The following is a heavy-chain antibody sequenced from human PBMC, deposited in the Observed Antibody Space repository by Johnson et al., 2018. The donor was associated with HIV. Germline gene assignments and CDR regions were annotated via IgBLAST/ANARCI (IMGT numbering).Heavy chain of an antibody. J-gene: IGHJ3*02. V-gene: IGHV3-66*01. CDR1: GFTFSGYW. CDR3: ARVTGDSSSWYVGAFDI. D-gene: IGHD6-13*01. CDR2: IYSGGNT. Sequence: VQLVESGGGLVQPGGSLRLSCAASGFTFSGYWMSWVRQAPGKGLEWVSVIYSGGNTYYTDSVKGRFTISRDKSKNTLYLQMNSLRAEDTAVYYCARVTGDSSSWYVGAFDIWGQGTMVTVSS.